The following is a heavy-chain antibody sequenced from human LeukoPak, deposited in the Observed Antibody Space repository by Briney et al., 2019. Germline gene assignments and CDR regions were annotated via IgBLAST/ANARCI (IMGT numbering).Heavy chain of an antibody. V-gene: IGHV3-48*03. J-gene: IGHJ4*02. Sequence: SGGSLRLSCAASGFAFSSYAMNWVRQAPGKGLEWISYITNSGSTIYYADSVKGRFTISRDNAKNSLSLQMDSLRAEDTAVYYCAVRFDYWGQGTLVTVSS. CDR3: AVRFDY. CDR2: ITNSGSTI. CDR1: GFAFSSYA.